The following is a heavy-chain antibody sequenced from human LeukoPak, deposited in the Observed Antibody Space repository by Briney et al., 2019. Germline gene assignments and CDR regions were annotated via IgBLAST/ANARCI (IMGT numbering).Heavy chain of an antibody. D-gene: IGHD1-26*01. Sequence: GGSLRLSCAASGFTFKLYWMHWVRQVPGKRPVWVSRINDDGSDTIYADSVRGRFTISRDDAKDTLYLQMNSLRAEDTAVYYCARGIVGATGDWFDPWGQGTLVTVSS. CDR1: GFTFKLYW. CDR3: ARGIVGATGDWFDP. CDR2: INDDGSDT. J-gene: IGHJ5*02. V-gene: IGHV3-74*01.